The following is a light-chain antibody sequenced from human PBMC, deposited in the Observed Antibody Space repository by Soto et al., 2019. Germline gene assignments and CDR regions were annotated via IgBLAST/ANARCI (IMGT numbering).Light chain of an antibody. J-gene: IGKJ1*01. V-gene: IGKV4-1*01. CDR3: QQYYSTLRT. Sequence: DIVMTQSPDSLAVSLGARATINCKSSQNILYSSNNKNYLAWYQQKPGQPPKLLIYWASTRESGVPDRFSGSGSGTDFTLTISSLQAEDVAVYYCQQYYSTLRTFGQGTKVEIK. CDR2: WAS. CDR1: QNILYSSNNKNY.